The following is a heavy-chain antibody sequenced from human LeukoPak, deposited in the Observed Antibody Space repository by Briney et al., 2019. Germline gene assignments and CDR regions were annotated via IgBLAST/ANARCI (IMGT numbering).Heavy chain of an antibody. V-gene: IGHV3-23*03. D-gene: IGHD1-1*01. CDR3: ASNLGARNAFDI. CDR1: GFTFSSSA. Sequence: GGSLRLSCAASGFTFSSSAMSWVRQPPGKGLEWVSVIYSGGSTYYADSVKGRFTISRDNSKNTLYLQVNSLRAEDTAVYYCASNLGARNAFDIWGQGTMVTVSS. CDR2: IYSGGST. J-gene: IGHJ3*02.